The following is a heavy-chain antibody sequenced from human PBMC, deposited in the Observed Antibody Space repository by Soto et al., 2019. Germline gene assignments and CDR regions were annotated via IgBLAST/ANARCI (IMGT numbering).Heavy chain of an antibody. V-gene: IGHV3-13*01. J-gene: IGHJ5*02. CDR2: IESDGDT. CDR1: GFIFSSHD. CDR3: ARGGIEGVTWNWFDT. D-gene: IGHD3-16*01. Sequence: PGGSLRLSCTASGFIFSSHDMHWVRQVTGKGLEWVSGIESDGDTKYLASVKGRFSISRENAKNSLHLQMNSLRAEDTAVYCCARGGIEGVTWNWFDTWGQGTLVTVSS.